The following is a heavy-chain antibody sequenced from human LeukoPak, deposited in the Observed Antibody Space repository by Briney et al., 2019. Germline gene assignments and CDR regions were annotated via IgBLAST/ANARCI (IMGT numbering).Heavy chain of an antibody. Sequence: KPSETLSLTCAVSGYSISSGYYWGWIRQPPGKGLEWIGSIYHSGSTYYNPSLKSRVTISVDTSKNQFSLKLSSVTAADTAVYYCARDGRPVVVPAAIVAGMHWFDPWGQGTLVTVSS. CDR1: GYSISSGYY. D-gene: IGHD2-2*01. J-gene: IGHJ5*02. CDR3: ARDGRPVVVPAAIVAGMHWFDP. CDR2: IYHSGST. V-gene: IGHV4-38-2*02.